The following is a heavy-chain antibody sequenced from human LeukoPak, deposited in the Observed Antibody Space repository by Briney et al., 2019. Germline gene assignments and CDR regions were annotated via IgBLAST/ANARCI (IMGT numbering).Heavy chain of an antibody. CDR1: GASLSTSPYY. CDR2: IYYTGST. Sequence: SETLSLTCSVSGASLSTSPYYWGWIRQPPGKGPEWIGNIYYTGSTYYNVSLNSRVTISIDTSKNLFSLRLNSMTAADTAVYYCAREDTGAVAGDYYYFYMDVWGKGTTVTISS. V-gene: IGHV4-39*07. D-gene: IGHD6-19*01. J-gene: IGHJ6*03. CDR3: AREDTGAVAGDYYYFYMDV.